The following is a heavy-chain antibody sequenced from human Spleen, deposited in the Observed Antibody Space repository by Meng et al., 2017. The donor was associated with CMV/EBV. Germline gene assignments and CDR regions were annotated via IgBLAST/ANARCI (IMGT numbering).Heavy chain of an antibody. D-gene: IGHD6-13*01. J-gene: IGHJ3*02. CDR1: GYTFTNTA. CDR3: AAGIVVIAAADEAFDI. V-gene: IGHV1-2*02. CDR2: INPNSGGT. Sequence: ASVKVSCKASGYTFTNTALHWVRQAPGQGLEWMGWINPNSGGTNYAQKFQGRVTMTRDTSISTAYMELSRLRSDDTAVYYCAAGIVVIAAADEAFDIWGQGTMVTVSS.